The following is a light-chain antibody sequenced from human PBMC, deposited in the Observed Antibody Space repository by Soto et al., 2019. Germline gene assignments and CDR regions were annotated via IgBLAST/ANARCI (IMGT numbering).Light chain of an antibody. V-gene: IGKV3-15*01. CDR3: QHYVTWPLT. J-gene: IGKJ5*01. CDR2: DAS. Sequence: EVVMTQSPATLSVSPGERATLSCRASQSVSSDLAWYQQKPAQAPRLLIYDASIRATGVPARFSGSRSGAEFTLTISSLQSEDFAVYYCQHYVTWPLTFGGGTRLEIK. CDR1: QSVSSD.